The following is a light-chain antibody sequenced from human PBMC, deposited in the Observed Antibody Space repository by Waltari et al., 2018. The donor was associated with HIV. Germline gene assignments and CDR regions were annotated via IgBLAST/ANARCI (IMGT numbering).Light chain of an antibody. CDR2: GAS. CDR1: QIVSSAY. V-gene: IGKV3-20*01. CDR3: QQYGDSPET. J-gene: IGKJ1*01. Sequence: EIVLTQSPGTLSLSPGERATLSCRASQIVSSAYLAWYQQKPGQAPRLLIYGASTRATGVPGRFSGSGFGTDFTLTITRLEPEDFAVYYCQQYGDSPETFGQGARVQI.